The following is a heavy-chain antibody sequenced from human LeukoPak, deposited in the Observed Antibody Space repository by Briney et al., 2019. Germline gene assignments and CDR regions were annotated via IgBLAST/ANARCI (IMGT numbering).Heavy chain of an antibody. CDR3: ARVAMGYYGSGSYRWFDP. D-gene: IGHD3-10*01. V-gene: IGHV4-31*03. CDR2: IYYSGST. J-gene: IGHJ5*02. Sequence: SETLSLTCTVSGGSISSGGYYWSWLRQHPGKGLEWIVYIYYSGSTYYNPSLKSRVTISVDTSKNQFSLKLSSVTAADTAVYYCARVAMGYYGSGSYRWFDPWGQGTLVTVSS. CDR1: GGSISSGGYY.